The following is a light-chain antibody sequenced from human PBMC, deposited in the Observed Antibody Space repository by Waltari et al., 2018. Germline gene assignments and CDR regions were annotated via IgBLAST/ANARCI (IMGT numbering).Light chain of an antibody. V-gene: IGLV1-40*01. CDR2: GNT. CDR3: QSYDSSLYYV. CDR1: SSNIGAGYD. Sequence: QSVLTQPPSVSGAPGQRVTISCTGSSSNIGAGYDVHWYQQLPGTAPKLLIYGNTNRPSGVPDLFSGSKSGTSASLAITGLQAEDEADYHCQSYDSSLYYVFGTGTKVTVL. J-gene: IGLJ1*01.